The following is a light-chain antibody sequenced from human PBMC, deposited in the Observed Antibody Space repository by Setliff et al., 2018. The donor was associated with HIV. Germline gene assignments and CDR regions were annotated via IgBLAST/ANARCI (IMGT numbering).Light chain of an antibody. V-gene: IGLV1-47*01. CDR3: AAWDDRLNGPV. Sequence: QSVLTQPPSASGTPGQRVTISCSGSSSNIGSNYVYWYQQLPGTAPKLLIYRNNQRPSGVPDRFSGSKSGTTASLAISGLQSEDEADYYCAAWDDRLNGPVFGGGTKVTVL. J-gene: IGLJ2*01. CDR2: RNN. CDR1: SSNIGSNY.